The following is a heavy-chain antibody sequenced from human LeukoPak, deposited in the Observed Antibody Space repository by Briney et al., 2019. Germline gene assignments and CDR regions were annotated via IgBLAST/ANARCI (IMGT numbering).Heavy chain of an antibody. CDR3: ARQGGYCSGGSRYSYAFDI. Sequence: PSETLSLTCTVSGGSISSSYYYWSWIRQPPGKGLEWIGYIYYSGSTYYNPSLKSRVTISVDTSKNQFSLKLSSVTAADTAVYYCARQGGYCSGGSRYSYAFDIWGQGTMVTVSS. D-gene: IGHD2-15*01. V-gene: IGHV4-39*01. J-gene: IGHJ3*02. CDR1: GGSISSSYYY. CDR2: IYYSGST.